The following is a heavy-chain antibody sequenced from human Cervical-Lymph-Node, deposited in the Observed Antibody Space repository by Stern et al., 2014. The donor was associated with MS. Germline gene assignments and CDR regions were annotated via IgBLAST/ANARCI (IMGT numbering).Heavy chain of an antibody. CDR1: GFTFSSYW. CDR2: IKEDGSEK. D-gene: IGHD6-6*01. CDR3: ARDGRSASEYDYFDY. J-gene: IGHJ4*02. V-gene: IGHV3-7*01. Sequence: EVQLVESGGGLAQPGGSLRLSCAASGFTFSSYWMSWVRQAPGKGLEWVASIKEDGSEKFYVDSVKGRFTISRDNAKNSLYLEMNSLRAEDTAVYYCARDGRSASEYDYFDYWGQGTLLTVSS.